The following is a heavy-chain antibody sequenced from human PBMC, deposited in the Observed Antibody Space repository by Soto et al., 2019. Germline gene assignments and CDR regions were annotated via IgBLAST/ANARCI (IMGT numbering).Heavy chain of an antibody. CDR3: AXDGRSSSYXX. CDR1: GGTFSSYG. Sequence: QVVLVQSGAEXKKPGSSVKVSCKSSGGTFSSYGINWVRQAPGQGPEWMGMIIPNFGTPKYAXXXXXXXTXXXXXXXXXXXXXXSXLRSXXTAVXYXAXDGRSSSYXXWGQ. V-gene: IGHV1-69*18. J-gene: IGHJ4*02. D-gene: IGHD6-13*01. CDR2: IIPNFGTP.